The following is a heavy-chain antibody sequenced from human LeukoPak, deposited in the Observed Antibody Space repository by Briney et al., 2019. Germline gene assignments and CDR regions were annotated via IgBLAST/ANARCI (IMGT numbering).Heavy chain of an antibody. D-gene: IGHD3-3*01. CDR1: GGSISSYY. V-gene: IGHV4-59*01. Sequence: SETLSLTCTVSGGSISSYYWSWIRQPPGKGLEWIGYIYYSGGTNYNPSLKSRVTISVDTSKNQFSLKLSSVTAADTAVYYCARRDFWSGYFDYWGQGTLVTVSS. J-gene: IGHJ4*02. CDR3: ARRDFWSGYFDY. CDR2: IYYSGGT.